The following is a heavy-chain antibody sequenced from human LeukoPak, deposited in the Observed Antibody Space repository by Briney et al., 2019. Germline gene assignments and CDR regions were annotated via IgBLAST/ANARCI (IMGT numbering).Heavy chain of an antibody. CDR1: GYSFTSYW. CDR3: ARERSSQGYFDF. J-gene: IGHJ4*02. V-gene: IGHV5-51*01. Sequence: GESLKISCMGSGYSFTSYWIGWVRQMPGKGLEWTGIIYPDDSDTRYSPSFQGQVTISADKSISTAYLQWSSLKASDTAMYYCARERSSQGYFDFWGQGTMVTVSS. D-gene: IGHD6-6*01. CDR2: IYPDDSDT.